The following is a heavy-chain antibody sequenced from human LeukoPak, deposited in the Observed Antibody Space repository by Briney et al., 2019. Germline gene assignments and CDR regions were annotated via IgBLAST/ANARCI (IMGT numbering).Heavy chain of an antibody. CDR2: INHSGST. J-gene: IGHJ4*02. Sequence: MSSETLSLTCAVYGGSFSGYYWSWIRQPPGKGLEWIGEINHSGSTSYNPSLKSRVTISVDTSKNQFSLKLSSVTAADTAVYYCARVHDFWSGYRPDYWGQGTLVTVSS. CDR3: ARVHDFWSGYRPDY. D-gene: IGHD3-3*01. CDR1: GGSFSGYY. V-gene: IGHV4-34*01.